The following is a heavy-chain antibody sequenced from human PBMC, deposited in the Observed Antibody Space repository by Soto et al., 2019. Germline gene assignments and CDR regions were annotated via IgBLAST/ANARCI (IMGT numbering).Heavy chain of an antibody. CDR1: GYTFTSYD. J-gene: IGHJ5*02. Sequence: ASVKVSCKASGYTFTSYDMHWVRQAPGQGLEWMGWINPNSGGTNYAQKFQGWVTMTRDTSISTAYMELSRLRSDDTAVYYCARDLSSTSTLNWFDPWGQGTLVTVSS. CDR2: INPNSGGT. D-gene: IGHD2-2*01. CDR3: ARDLSSTSTLNWFDP. V-gene: IGHV1-2*04.